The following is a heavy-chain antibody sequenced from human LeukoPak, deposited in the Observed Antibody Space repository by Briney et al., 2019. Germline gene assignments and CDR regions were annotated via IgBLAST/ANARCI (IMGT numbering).Heavy chain of an antibody. Sequence: GGSLRLSCAASGFTFSSYAMSWVRQAPGKGLEWVSAISGSGGSTYYADSVKGRFTISRDNSKNTLYLQMNSLGAEDTAVYYCAKHMRGYSYGYFDYWGQGTLVTVSS. CDR2: ISGSGGST. V-gene: IGHV3-23*01. J-gene: IGHJ4*02. CDR1: GFTFSSYA. D-gene: IGHD5-18*01. CDR3: AKHMRGYSYGYFDY.